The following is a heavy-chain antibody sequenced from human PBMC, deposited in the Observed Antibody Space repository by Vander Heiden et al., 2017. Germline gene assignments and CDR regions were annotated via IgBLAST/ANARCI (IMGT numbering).Heavy chain of an antibody. D-gene: IGHD3-22*01. Sequence: EVQVLESGGGLVQPGGSLRLSCAGSGFTFYKYVMTWVRHAPGKGLEWVSSIVGTGTTTYYADSVKGRFTISRDNSKNTVYLQMNSLRVEDTAVYFCAKTKHSSGYPYFDYWGPGALVNVSS. CDR2: IVGTGTTT. V-gene: IGHV3-23*01. CDR3: AKTKHSSGYPYFDY. CDR1: GFTFYKYV. J-gene: IGHJ4*02.